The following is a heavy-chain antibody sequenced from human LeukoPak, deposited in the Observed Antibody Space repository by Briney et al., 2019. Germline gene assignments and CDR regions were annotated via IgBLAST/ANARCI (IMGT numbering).Heavy chain of an antibody. D-gene: IGHD3-10*01. V-gene: IGHV4-39*01. J-gene: IGHJ5*02. CDR3: ARHRGAASEFDP. CDR2: IYCGGST. Sequence: SETLSLTCTVSHDSISSSRYYWGWIRQPPGKGLEWIGMIYCGGSTYYNPSLKSRVTISVDTSKKQFSLKLSSVTAADTAVYYCARHRGAASEFDPWGQGTRVTVSS. CDR1: HDSISSSRYY.